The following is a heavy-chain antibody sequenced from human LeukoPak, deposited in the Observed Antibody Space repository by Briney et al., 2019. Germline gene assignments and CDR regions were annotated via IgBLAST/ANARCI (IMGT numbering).Heavy chain of an antibody. CDR3: ATDRGHAFDI. V-gene: IGHV3-74*01. CDR2: IYSDGSGT. D-gene: IGHD3-10*01. J-gene: IGHJ3*02. CDR1: GFTFSSYW. Sequence: GGSLRLSCAASGFTFSSYWMHCVRHAPGKGLVWVSRIYSDGSGTSYAESVKGRFTFSRDNAKNTLFLQMNSLTAEDTAVYYCATDRGHAFDIWGKGAMVTVS.